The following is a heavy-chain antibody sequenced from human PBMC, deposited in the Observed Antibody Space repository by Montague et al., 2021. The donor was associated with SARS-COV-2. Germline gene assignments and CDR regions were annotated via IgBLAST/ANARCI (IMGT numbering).Heavy chain of an antibody. D-gene: IGHD3-16*01. CDR2: IGPAGDT. V-gene: IGHV3-13*01. Sequence: SLRLSCAASGFTLSNYDLPWVRQATGKGPEWVSAIGPAGDTYYPCSVKGRFIISREDAKSSLYLQMNDLRAGDTAVYYCARGWGSSPFYYYFYGMDVWGQGTTVTVS. CDR3: ARGWGSSPFYYYFYGMDV. CDR1: GFTLSNYD. J-gene: IGHJ6*02.